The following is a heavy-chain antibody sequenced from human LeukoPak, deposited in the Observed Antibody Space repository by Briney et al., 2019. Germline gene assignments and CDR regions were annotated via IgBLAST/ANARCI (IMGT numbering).Heavy chain of an antibody. J-gene: IGHJ6*03. CDR3: AREGSSSSYYYYMDV. CDR2: IYYSGST. D-gene: IGHD6-6*01. V-gene: IGHV4-39*07. CDR1: GGSISSYY. Sequence: SETLSLTCTVSGGSISSYYWGWIRQPPGKGLEWIGSIYYSGSTYYNPSLKSRVTISVDTSKNQFSLKLSSVTAADTAVYYCAREGSSSSYYYYMDVWGKGTTVTVSS.